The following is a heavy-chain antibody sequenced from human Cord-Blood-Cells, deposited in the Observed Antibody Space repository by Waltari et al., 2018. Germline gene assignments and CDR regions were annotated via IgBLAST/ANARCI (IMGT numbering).Heavy chain of an antibody. CDR2: NYYSGST. CDR1: GGSISSSSYY. J-gene: IGHJ4*02. Sequence: QLQLQESGPGLVQPSETLSLTCTVSGGSISSSSYYWGWIRQPPGKGLEWIGSNYYSGSTYYNPSLKSRATISVDTSKNQFSLKLSSVTAADTAVYYCARQSSYVDYWGQGTLVTVSS. V-gene: IGHV4-39*01. CDR3: ARQSSYVDY.